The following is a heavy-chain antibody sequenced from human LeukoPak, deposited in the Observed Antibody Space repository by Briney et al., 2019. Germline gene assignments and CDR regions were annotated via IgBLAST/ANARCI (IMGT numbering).Heavy chain of an antibody. J-gene: IGHJ3*02. CDR1: GGSFSGYY. D-gene: IGHD3-10*01. V-gene: IGHV4-34*01. CDR3: ANGGSDAFDI. Sequence: SETLSLTCAVYGGSFSGYYWSWIRQPPGKGLEWIGEINHSGSTNYNPSLKSRVTISVDTSKNQFSLKLSSVTAADTAVYYCANGGSDAFDIWGQGTMVTVSS. CDR2: INHSGST.